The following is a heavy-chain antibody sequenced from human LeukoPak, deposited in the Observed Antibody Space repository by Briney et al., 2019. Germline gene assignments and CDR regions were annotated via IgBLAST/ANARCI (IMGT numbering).Heavy chain of an antibody. Sequence: PGGSLRLSCAASGFTFSSYGMHWVRQAPGKGLEWVAFIRYDGNNKYYADSVKGRFTISRDNSKNTLYLQMNSLKTEDTAVYYCTTDVTYYDILTGYSYFDYWGQGTLVTVSS. J-gene: IGHJ4*02. CDR3: TTDVTYYDILTGYSYFDY. CDR1: GFTFSSYG. D-gene: IGHD3-9*01. CDR2: IRYDGNNK. V-gene: IGHV3-30*02.